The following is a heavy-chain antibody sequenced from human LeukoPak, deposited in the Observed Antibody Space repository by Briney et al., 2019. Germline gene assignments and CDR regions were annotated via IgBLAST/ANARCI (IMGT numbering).Heavy chain of an antibody. CDR1: GYTFTDYY. D-gene: IGHD1-26*01. V-gene: IGHV1-2*02. Sequence: ASVKVSCKASGYTFTDYYMHWVRQAHGQGLEWMGWINPHSGGTDHAQKFQGRVTMTRDTSISTAYMELSRLRSDDTAVYYCARDMDSGPDFFDYWGLGTLVTVSS. J-gene: IGHJ4*02. CDR2: INPHSGGT. CDR3: ARDMDSGPDFFDY.